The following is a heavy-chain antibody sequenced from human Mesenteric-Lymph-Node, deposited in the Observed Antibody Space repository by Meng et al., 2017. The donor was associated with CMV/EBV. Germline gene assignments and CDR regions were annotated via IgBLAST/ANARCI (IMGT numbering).Heavy chain of an antibody. CDR3: ARGRNDFWSGYNWFDP. CDR1: GYTFIGYY. D-gene: IGHD3-3*01. Sequence: ASVKVSCKASGYTFIGYYVHWVRQAPGQGLEWMGWINPNTGGTNYAQKFQGRVTITRNTSISTAYMEQSSLRSEDTAVYYCARGRNDFWSGYNWFDPWGQGTLVTVSS. CDR2: INPNTGGT. J-gene: IGHJ5*02. V-gene: IGHV1-2*02.